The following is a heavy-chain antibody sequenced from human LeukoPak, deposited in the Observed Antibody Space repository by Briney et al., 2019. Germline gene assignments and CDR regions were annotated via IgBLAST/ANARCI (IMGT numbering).Heavy chain of an antibody. CDR1: GGTFSSYA. J-gene: IGHJ1*01. D-gene: IGHD4-17*01. Sequence: SVKVSCKASGGTFSSYAISWVRQAPGQGLEWMGRIIPILGIANYAQKFQGRVTITADKSTSTAYMELSSLRSEDTAVYYCARSYDYGDYVTRGQHWGQGTLVTVSS. V-gene: IGHV1-69*04. CDR2: IIPILGIA. CDR3: ARSYDYGDYVTRGQH.